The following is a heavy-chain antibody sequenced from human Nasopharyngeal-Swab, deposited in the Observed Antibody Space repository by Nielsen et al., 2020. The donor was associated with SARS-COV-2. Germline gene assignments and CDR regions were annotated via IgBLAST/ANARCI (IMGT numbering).Heavy chain of an antibody. CDR2: INSGSNYI. J-gene: IGHJ6*02. D-gene: IGHD3-16*02. CDR3: ARGAYRLLDV. Sequence: GESLKISCAASGFNFNNYSINWVRQAPGKGLEWVSSINSGSNYIFYSDSVRGRFTVSRDNSKNTLYLQMNGLRAEDTAVYYCARGAYRLLDVWGQGTPVTVS. V-gene: IGHV3-21*04. CDR1: GFNFNNYS.